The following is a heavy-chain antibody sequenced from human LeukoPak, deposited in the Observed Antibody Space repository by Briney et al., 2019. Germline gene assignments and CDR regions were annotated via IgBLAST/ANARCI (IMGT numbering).Heavy chain of an antibody. CDR3: AREWRGGIAAAGTRIEGDY. CDR2: ISTNGGST. CDR1: GFTFSSYS. Sequence: PGGSLRLSCAASGFTFSSYSMHWVRQAPGKGLEYVSAISTNGGSTYYADSVKGRFTISRDNSKNTLYLQMGSLRADDMAVYFCAREWRGGIAAAGTRIEGDYWGQGTLVAVSS. D-gene: IGHD6-13*01. V-gene: IGHV3-64*02. J-gene: IGHJ4*02.